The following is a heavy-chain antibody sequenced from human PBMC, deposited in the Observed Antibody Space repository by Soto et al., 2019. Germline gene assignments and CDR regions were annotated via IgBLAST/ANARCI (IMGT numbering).Heavy chain of an antibody. CDR1: GGTFSTYA. Sequence: QVQLVQSGAEVKKPGSSVKVSCKASGGTFSTYATSWVHKAPGQGLEWMGMIIPMFGKATYAQKFQGRVTITADKSTSTAYMELSSLRSEDTAVYYCARDEGGSGYQLDSWGQGTLVTVSS. D-gene: IGHD3-22*01. CDR3: ARDEGGSGYQLDS. J-gene: IGHJ5*01. V-gene: IGHV1-69*04. CDR2: IIPMFGKA.